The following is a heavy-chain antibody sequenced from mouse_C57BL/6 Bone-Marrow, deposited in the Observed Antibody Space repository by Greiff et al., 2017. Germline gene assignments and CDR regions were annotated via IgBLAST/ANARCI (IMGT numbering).Heavy chain of an antibody. D-gene: IGHD1-1*01. CDR3: TRGGYYGSSFPWFAY. CDR2: ISSGGDYI. Sequence: EVQRVESGEGLVKPGGSLKLSCAASGFTFSSYAMSWVRQTPEKRLEWVAYISSGGDYIYYADTVKGRFTISRDNARNTLYLQMSSLKSEDTAMYYCTRGGYYGSSFPWFAYWGQGTLVTVSA. J-gene: IGHJ3*01. V-gene: IGHV5-9-1*02. CDR1: GFTFSSYA.